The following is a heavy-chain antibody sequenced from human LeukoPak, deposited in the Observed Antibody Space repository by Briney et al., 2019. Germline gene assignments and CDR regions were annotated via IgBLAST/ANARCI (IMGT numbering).Heavy chain of an antibody. D-gene: IGHD3-10*01. J-gene: IGHJ4*02. CDR1: GFTVSAYA. CDR2: IYDDNT. CDR3: AARKVRGVWCYLDY. V-gene: IGHV3-23*01. Sequence: GVSLRLSCAASGFTVSAYAMAWVRQAPGKRLEWVSTIYDDNTYYADSVKGRFAISTDNSKNTLYLQMNSLRVEDTAVYFCAARKVRGVWCYLDYWGQGTLVTVSS.